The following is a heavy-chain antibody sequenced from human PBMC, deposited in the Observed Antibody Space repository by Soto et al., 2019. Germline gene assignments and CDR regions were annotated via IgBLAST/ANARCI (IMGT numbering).Heavy chain of an antibody. Sequence: QVQLVESGGGVVQPGRSLRLSCAASGFTFSSYGMHWVRQAPGKGLEWVAVISYDGSNKYYADSVKGRFTISRDNSKNTLYLQMNSLRAEDTAVYYCAKDPSGSSGYPYYFDYWGQGTLVTVSS. J-gene: IGHJ4*02. CDR2: ISYDGSNK. CDR3: AKDPSGSSGYPYYFDY. V-gene: IGHV3-30*18. CDR1: GFTFSSYG. D-gene: IGHD3-22*01.